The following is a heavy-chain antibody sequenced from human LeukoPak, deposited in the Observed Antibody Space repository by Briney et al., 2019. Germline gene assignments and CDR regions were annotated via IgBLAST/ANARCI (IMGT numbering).Heavy chain of an antibody. CDR1: GFTFSSYA. J-gene: IGHJ4*02. Sequence: GGSLRLSCAASGFTFSSYAMHWVRQAPGKGLEWVAVISYDGSNKYYADSVKGRFTISRDNSKNTLYLQMNSLRAEDTAVYYCARDSSGWYGSLDYWGRGTLVTVSS. D-gene: IGHD6-19*01. CDR3: ARDSSGWYGSLDY. CDR2: ISYDGSNK. V-gene: IGHV3-30-3*01.